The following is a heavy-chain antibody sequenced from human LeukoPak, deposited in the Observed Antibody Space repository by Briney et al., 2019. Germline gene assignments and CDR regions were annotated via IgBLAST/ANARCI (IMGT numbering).Heavy chain of an antibody. J-gene: IGHJ6*03. CDR3: ARGGAYSKSHYLYYQFMDV. V-gene: IGHV4-4*07. D-gene: IGHD4-11*01. Sequence: SETLSLTCTVFGDSVDGFYWSRIRQAAGKGPEWLGRIYTSGATNCYPSLKSRVSISIDTSKNQFSLKLSSVTAADTAVYYCARGGAYSKSHYLYYQFMDVWGKGTTVTVSS. CDR1: GDSVDGFY. CDR2: IYTSGAT.